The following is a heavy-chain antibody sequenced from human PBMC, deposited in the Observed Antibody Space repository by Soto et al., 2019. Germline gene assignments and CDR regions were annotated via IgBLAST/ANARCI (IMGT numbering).Heavy chain of an antibody. CDR2: ISSSSSYI. V-gene: IGHV3-21*01. Sequence: GGSLRLSCAASGFTFSSYSMNWVRQAPGKGLEWVSSISSSSSYIYYADSVKGRFTISRDNAKNSLYLQMNSLRAEDTAVYYCARDAGGSSSWYAYNWFDPWGQGTLVTVSS. CDR1: GFTFSSYS. CDR3: ARDAGGSSSWYAYNWFDP. D-gene: IGHD6-13*01. J-gene: IGHJ5*02.